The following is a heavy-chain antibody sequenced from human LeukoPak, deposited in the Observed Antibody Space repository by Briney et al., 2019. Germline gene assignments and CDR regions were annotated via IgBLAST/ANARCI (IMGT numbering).Heavy chain of an antibody. CDR1: GASIRSGDYY. CDR2: IYDSGST. Sequence: SETLSLTCTVSGASIRSGDYYWSWIRQPPGKGLEWIGYIYDSGSTYYNPSLKSRIAISVDTSENRFSLKLSSVTATDTAVYYCARDCSGGSCYGAFDIWGQGTMVTVSS. J-gene: IGHJ3*02. D-gene: IGHD2-15*01. CDR3: ARDCSGGSCYGAFDI. V-gene: IGHV4-30-4*01.